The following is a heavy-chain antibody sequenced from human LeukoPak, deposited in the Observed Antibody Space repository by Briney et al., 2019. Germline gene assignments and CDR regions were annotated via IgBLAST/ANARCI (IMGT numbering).Heavy chain of an antibody. D-gene: IGHD6-13*01. Sequence: ASVKVSCKASGYTFSSYDINWVRQATGQGLEWMGWMNPKSGNTGYAQKFQGRVSMTSNTSISTAYMELSSLRSEDTAVYYCTRGLRREQQLLRAFDDWGQGTLVTVSS. CDR1: GYTFSSYD. J-gene: IGHJ4*02. CDR2: MNPKSGNT. CDR3: TRGLRREQQLLRAFDD. V-gene: IGHV1-8*01.